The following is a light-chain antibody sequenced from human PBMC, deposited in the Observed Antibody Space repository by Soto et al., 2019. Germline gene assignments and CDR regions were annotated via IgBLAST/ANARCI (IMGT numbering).Light chain of an antibody. CDR1: QTISTW. V-gene: IGKV1-5*01. J-gene: IGKJ2*01. Sequence: DIDVTQSPPTLSASVGDRVTITCRARQTISTWMAWYQQKPEKAPKLLVYDASTLQSGVAARFSGSGSGTEFTLIISGLQPDDSAIYYCQQYTNTNNPGMFGQGTKVDIK. CDR2: DAS. CDR3: QQYTNTNNPGM.